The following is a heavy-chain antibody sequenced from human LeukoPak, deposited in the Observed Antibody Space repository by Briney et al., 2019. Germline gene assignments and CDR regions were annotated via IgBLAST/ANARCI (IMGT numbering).Heavy chain of an antibody. Sequence: PSETLSLTCTVSGGSISSYYWSWIRQPPGKGLEWIGYIYYSGSTNYNPSLKSRVTISVDTSKNRFSLKLSSVTAADTAVYYCARLPNCSSTSCFRGAFDYWGQGTLVTVSS. V-gene: IGHV4-59*08. CDR2: IYYSGST. J-gene: IGHJ4*02. D-gene: IGHD2-2*01. CDR1: GGSISSYY. CDR3: ARLPNCSSTSCFRGAFDY.